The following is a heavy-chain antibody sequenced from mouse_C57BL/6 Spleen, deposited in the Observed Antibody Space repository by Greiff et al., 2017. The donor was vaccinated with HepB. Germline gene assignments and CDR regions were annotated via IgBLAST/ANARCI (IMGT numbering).Heavy chain of an antibody. Sequence: EVQGVESGTVLARPGASVKMSCKTSGYTFTSYWMHWVKQRPGQGLEWIGAIYPGNSDTSYNQKFKGKAKLTAVTSASTAYMELSSLTNEDSAVYYCTRGGGYDYDGFAYWGQGTLVTVSA. CDR1: GYTFTSYW. D-gene: IGHD2-4*01. CDR2: IYPGNSDT. CDR3: TRGGGYDYDGFAY. V-gene: IGHV1-5*01. J-gene: IGHJ3*01.